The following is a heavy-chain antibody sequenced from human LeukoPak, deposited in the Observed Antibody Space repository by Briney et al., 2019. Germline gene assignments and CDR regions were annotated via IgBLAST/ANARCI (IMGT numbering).Heavy chain of an antibody. CDR1: GFSFGDYA. CDR3: AKVVQSLGYCSTCLRYFDY. CDR2: ISNTGGGT. V-gene: IGHV3-23*01. D-gene: IGHD2-2*01. Sequence: PGGSLRLSCAASGFSFGDYAMSWVRQSPGKGLEWVSAISNTGGGTYYADSVKGRFTISRDNSKNTLYVQMNSLRAEDTAVYYCAKVVQSLGYCSTCLRYFDYWGQGTLVTVSS. J-gene: IGHJ4*02.